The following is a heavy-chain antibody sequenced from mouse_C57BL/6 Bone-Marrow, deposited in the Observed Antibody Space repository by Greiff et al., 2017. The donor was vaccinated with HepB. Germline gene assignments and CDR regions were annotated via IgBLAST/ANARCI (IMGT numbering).Heavy chain of an antibody. CDR2: ISDGGSYT. CDR3: ARESLLYYFDY. J-gene: IGHJ2*01. Sequence: EVKLMESGGGLVKPGGSLKLSCAASGFTFSSYAMSWVRQTPEKRLEWVATISDGGSYTYYPDNVKGRFTISRDNAKNNLYLQMSHLKSEDTAMYYCARESLLYYFDYWGQGTTLPVSS. CDR1: GFTFSSYA. V-gene: IGHV5-4*01.